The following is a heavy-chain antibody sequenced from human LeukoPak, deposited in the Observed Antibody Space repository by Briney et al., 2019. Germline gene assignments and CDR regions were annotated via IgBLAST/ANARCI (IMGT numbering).Heavy chain of an antibody. D-gene: IGHD6-13*01. CDR2: IWYDGSNK. V-gene: IGHV3-33*08. CDR3: TRQQLDAFDI. CDR1: GFTFSSYG. Sequence: GGSLRLSCSASGFTFSSYGMHWVRQAPGKGLEWVAAIWYDGSNKYYADSVKGRFTISRDNAKNTLSLQMNSLRDEDTAVYYCTRQQLDAFDIWGPGTMVTVSS. J-gene: IGHJ3*02.